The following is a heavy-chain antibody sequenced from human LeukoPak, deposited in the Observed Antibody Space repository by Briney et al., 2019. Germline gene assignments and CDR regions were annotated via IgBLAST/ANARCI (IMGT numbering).Heavy chain of an antibody. D-gene: IGHD3-10*01. Sequence: QPGGSLRLSCAASGFTFSSYAMSWVRQAPGKGLEWVSAISGSGGSIYYADSVKGRFTISRDNSKNTLYLQMNSLRAEDTAVYYCATPPSGSPFYYYGMDVWGQGTTVTVSS. CDR3: ATPPSGSPFYYYGMDV. CDR1: GFTFSSYA. CDR2: ISGSGGSI. J-gene: IGHJ6*02. V-gene: IGHV3-23*01.